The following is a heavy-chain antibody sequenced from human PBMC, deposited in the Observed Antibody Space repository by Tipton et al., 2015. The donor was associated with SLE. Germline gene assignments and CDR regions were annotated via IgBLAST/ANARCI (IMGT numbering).Heavy chain of an antibody. Sequence: TLSLTCSVSNFDVSASYYWGWVRQTPEHGLAWLGSVYRDGRAFYNPSLNSRLTISIDTSKNQFSLKLTSVTAADTAVYYCATKANPGLPAFLTDVWGQGTTVTVS. D-gene: IGHD2-21*02. CDR2: VYRDGRA. J-gene: IGHJ6*02. CDR1: NFDVSASYY. CDR3: ATKANPGLPAFLTDV. V-gene: IGHV4-38-2*01.